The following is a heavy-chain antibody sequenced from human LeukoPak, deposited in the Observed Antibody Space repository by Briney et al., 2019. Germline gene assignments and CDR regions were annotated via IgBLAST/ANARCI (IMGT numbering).Heavy chain of an antibody. CDR3: ARDYYDSSGYSLGIDY. CDR1: GGSVSSYY. Sequence: PSETLSLTCTVSGGSVSSYYWSWIRQPPGKGLEWIGYIYYGGSTNYNPSLKSRATISVDTSKNQFSLKLSSVTAADTAVYYCARDYYDSSGYSLGIDYWGQGTLVTVSS. D-gene: IGHD3-22*01. J-gene: IGHJ4*02. CDR2: IYYGGST. V-gene: IGHV4-59*02.